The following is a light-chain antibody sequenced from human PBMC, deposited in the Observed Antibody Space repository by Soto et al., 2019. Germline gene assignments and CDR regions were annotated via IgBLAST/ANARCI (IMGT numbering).Light chain of an antibody. J-gene: IGKJ5*01. V-gene: IGKV3-11*01. CDR3: QQRSKWPIT. Sequence: EIVLTQSPATLSLSPGARATLSGRASQSVSTYLAWYQQKPGQAPRLFIYDASNRATGIPARFSGSGSGTDFTLTISSLEPEEFAVYYCQQRSKWPITVGQGTRLEIK. CDR1: QSVSTY. CDR2: DAS.